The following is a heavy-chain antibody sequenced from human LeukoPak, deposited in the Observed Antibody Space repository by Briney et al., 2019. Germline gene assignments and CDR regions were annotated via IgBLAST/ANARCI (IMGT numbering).Heavy chain of an antibody. CDR2: IIPIFGTA. J-gene: IGHJ3*02. D-gene: IGHD1-1*01. CDR1: GGTFSSYA. V-gene: IGHV1-69*13. Sequence: ASVKVSCKASGGTFSSYAISWVRQAPGQGLEWMGGIIPIFGTANYAQKFQGRVTITADESTSTAYMELSSLRSEDTAVYYCASASRRWNAFDIWGQGRMVTVSS. CDR3: ASASRRWNAFDI.